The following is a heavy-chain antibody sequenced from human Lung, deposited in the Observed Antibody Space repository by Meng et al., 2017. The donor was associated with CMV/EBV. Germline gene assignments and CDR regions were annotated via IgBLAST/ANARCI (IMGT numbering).Heavy chain of an antibody. Sequence: SCAASGFTFSSYGMHWVRQAPGKGLEWVAVIWYDGSNTYYADSVKGRFTISRDNSKNTLYLQMNSLRAEDTAVYYCAKDQRERITIFGVASLEWXQGTXVTVSS. J-gene: IGHJ4*02. CDR2: IWYDGSNT. D-gene: IGHD3-3*01. CDR1: GFTFSSYG. V-gene: IGHV3-33*06. CDR3: AKDQRERITIFGVASLE.